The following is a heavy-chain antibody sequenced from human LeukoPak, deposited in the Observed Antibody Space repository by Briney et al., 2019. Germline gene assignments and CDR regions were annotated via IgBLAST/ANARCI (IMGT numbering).Heavy chain of an antibody. CDR1: GGSISSYY. Sequence: SETLSLTCTVSGGSISSYYWSWIRQPPGKGLEWIGYIYYSGSTNYNPSLKSRVTISVDTSKNQFSLKLSSVTAADTAVYYCARLSLVSHYYYMDVWGKGTTVTVSS. CDR2: IYYSGST. CDR3: ARLSLVSHYYYMDV. V-gene: IGHV4-59*08. D-gene: IGHD2-15*01. J-gene: IGHJ6*03.